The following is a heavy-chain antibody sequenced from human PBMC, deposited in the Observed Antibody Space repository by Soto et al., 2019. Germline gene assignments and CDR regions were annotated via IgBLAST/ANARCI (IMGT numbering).Heavy chain of an antibody. Sequence: EVQLVESGGGLVQPGGSLRPSCAASGLTFRSYWMSWVRQAPGKGLEWVANIKQDGSETHYVDSVKGRFTISRDNAENSLYLQMNSLRVEDTAVYYCARDWEGLARYCYGMDVWGQGTTVTVSS. J-gene: IGHJ6*02. CDR1: GLTFRSYW. CDR2: IKQDGSET. CDR3: ARDWEGLARYCYGMDV. D-gene: IGHD6-13*01. V-gene: IGHV3-7*01.